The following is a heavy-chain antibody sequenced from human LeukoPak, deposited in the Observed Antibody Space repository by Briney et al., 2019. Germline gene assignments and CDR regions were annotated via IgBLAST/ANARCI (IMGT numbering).Heavy chain of an antibody. J-gene: IGHJ4*02. D-gene: IGHD3-9*01. V-gene: IGHV3-21*01. CDR3: VRVAYDVLTGYENYYDY. CDR2: ISSSGAYI. Sequence: GGSLRLSCAASGFTFRSYGMHWVRQAPGKGLECVSSISSSGAYIYYTDSVKGRFTISRDNAKNSLYLQMNSLSAEDTAVYYCVRVAYDVLTGYENYYDYWGQGTLVTVSS. CDR1: GFTFRSYG.